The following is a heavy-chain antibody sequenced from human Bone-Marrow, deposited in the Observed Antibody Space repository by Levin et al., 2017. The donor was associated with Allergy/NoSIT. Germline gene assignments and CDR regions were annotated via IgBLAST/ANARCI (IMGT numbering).Heavy chain of an antibody. CDR3: AKDGPVELRTGFDY. D-gene: IGHD1-26*01. CDR1: GFTFSSYG. J-gene: IGHJ4*02. CDR2: ISYDGSNK. V-gene: IGHV3-30*18. Sequence: GGSLRLSCAASGFTFSSYGMHWVRQAPGKGLEWVAVISYDGSNKYYADSVKGRFTISRDNSKNTLYLQMNSLRAEDTAVYYCAKDGPVELRTGFDYWGQGTLVTVSS.